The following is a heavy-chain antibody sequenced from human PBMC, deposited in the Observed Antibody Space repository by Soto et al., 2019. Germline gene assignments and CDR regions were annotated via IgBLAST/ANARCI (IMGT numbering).Heavy chain of an antibody. V-gene: IGHV3-23*05. CDR2: IDGTSTFS. CDR1: GFNFSNND. Sequence: GSLSLSGEASGFNFSNNDMRWVRQAPGKGLEWVSTIDGTSTFSNYADSVEGRFTISRDNYRNTVYLQMNSLRADDTAVYYCAKNSGGFTSWGQGTLVTAPQ. D-gene: IGHD3-10*01. J-gene: IGHJ5*02. CDR3: AKNSGGFTS.